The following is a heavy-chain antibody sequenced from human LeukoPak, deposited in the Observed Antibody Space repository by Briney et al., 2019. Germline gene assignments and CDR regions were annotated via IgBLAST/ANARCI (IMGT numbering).Heavy chain of an antibody. V-gene: IGHV3-30*02. CDR2: IRYDGSNK. Sequence: GGSLRLSCAASGFTFSSYGMHWVRQAPGKGLEWVAFIRYDGSNKYYADSVKGRFTISRDNSKNTLYLQMNSLKTEDTAVYYCTSSGVEVLSYYYYMDVWGKGTTVTVSS. J-gene: IGHJ6*03. CDR3: TSSGVEVLSYYYYMDV. CDR1: GFTFSSYG. D-gene: IGHD2/OR15-2a*01.